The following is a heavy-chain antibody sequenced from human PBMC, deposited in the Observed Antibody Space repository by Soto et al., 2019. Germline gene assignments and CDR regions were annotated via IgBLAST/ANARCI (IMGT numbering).Heavy chain of an antibody. D-gene: IGHD2-15*01. CDR3: ARAGCSGGSCDLDY. J-gene: IGHJ4*02. Sequence: SETLSLTCTVSGGSISSYYWSWIRQPPGKGLEWIGYIYYSGSTNYNPSLKSRVTISVDTSKNQFSLKLSSVTAADTAVYYCARAGCSGGSCDLDYWGQGTLVTVSS. CDR1: GGSISSYY. CDR2: IYYSGST. V-gene: IGHV4-59*01.